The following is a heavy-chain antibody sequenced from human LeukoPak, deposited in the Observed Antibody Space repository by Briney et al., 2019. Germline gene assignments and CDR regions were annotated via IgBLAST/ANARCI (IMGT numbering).Heavy chain of an antibody. CDR2: ISAYNGNT. V-gene: IGHV1-18*01. CDR3: ARDRYYGSGSYNYFDY. J-gene: IGHJ4*02. D-gene: IGHD3-10*01. CDR1: GYTFTSYG. Sequence: GASVKVSCKASGYTFTSYGISWVRQAPGQGLEWMGWISAYNGNTNYAQKLQGRVTMTTDTSTSTAYMELRSLRSDDTAVYYCARDRYYGSGSYNYFDYWGQGTLVTVSS.